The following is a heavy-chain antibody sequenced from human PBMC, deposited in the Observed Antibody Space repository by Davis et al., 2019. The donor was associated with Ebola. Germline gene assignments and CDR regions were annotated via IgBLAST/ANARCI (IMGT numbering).Heavy chain of an antibody. J-gene: IGHJ1*01. D-gene: IGHD6-13*01. CDR1: GYTFTTYG. V-gene: IGHV1-18*04. Sequence: AASVKVSCKASGYTFTTYGISWVRQAPGQGLEWVGWISAYYGDTNYAQNFQGRVSMTRDTSTSTVNMELRSLRSDDTAVYYCVRESEEQPKSVYLHHWGQGTLITVSS. CDR2: ISAYYGDT. CDR3: VRESEEQPKSVYLHH.